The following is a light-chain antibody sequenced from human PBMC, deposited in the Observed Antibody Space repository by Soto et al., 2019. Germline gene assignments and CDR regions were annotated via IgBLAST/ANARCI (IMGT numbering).Light chain of an antibody. CDR3: QQRSNWLT. CDR1: QSVSSY. CDR2: DAS. Sequence: EIVLTQSPGTLSLSPGERATLSCRASQSVSSYLAWYHQKPGQAPRLLIYDASSRATGLPARFSGSGSGTDFTLTISSLEPEDFAVYYCQQRSNWLTFGQGTRLEI. V-gene: IGKV3-11*01. J-gene: IGKJ5*01.